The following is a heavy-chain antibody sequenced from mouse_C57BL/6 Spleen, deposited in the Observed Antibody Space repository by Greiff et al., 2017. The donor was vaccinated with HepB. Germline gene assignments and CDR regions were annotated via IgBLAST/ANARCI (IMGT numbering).Heavy chain of an antibody. V-gene: IGHV2-9-1*01. D-gene: IGHD1-1*01. Sequence: QVQLKESGPGLVAPSQSLSITCTVSGFSLTSYAISWVRPPPGKGLEWLGVIWTGGGTNYNSALKSRLSISKDNSKSQVFLKMNSLQTDDTARYYCARAFYYYGSSFHWYFDVWGTGTTVTVSS. CDR2: IWTGGGT. J-gene: IGHJ1*03. CDR3: ARAFYYYGSSFHWYFDV. CDR1: GFSLTSYA.